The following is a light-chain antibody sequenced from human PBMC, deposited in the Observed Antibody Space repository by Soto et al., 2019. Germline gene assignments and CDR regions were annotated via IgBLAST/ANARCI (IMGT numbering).Light chain of an antibody. Sequence: DIQMTQSPSSLSASVGDRVTITCRASQSISTYLSWYQQKPGKAPNLLIYAASTLQRGVPSRFSGSGSGTDFTLTISSRHPEDFATYYCLLDFSYFWAFGQGTKVDIK. CDR2: AAS. V-gene: IGKV1-39*01. CDR3: LLDFSYFWA. CDR1: QSISTY. J-gene: IGKJ1*01.